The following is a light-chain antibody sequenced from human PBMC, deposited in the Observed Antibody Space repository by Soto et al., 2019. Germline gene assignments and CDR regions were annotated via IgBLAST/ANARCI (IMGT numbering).Light chain of an antibody. CDR1: QSISSTY. Sequence: EIVLTQSPGTLSLSPGERATLSCRASQSISSTYLAWYQQKPGQAPRLLIYDAFERATGIPDRFSASGSGTDFTLTSSRPDPEDVAVYYWYRYCRSFTFGGGTKVEIK. J-gene: IGKJ4*01. CDR3: YRYCRSFT. V-gene: IGKV3-20*01. CDR2: DAF.